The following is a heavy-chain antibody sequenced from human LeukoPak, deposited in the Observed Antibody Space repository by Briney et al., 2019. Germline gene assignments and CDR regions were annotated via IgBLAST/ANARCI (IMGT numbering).Heavy chain of an antibody. V-gene: IGHV3-21*01. J-gene: IGHJ6*02. Sequence: GGSLRLSCAASGFTFSSYSMNWVRQAPGKGLEWVSSISSSSSYIYYADSVKGRFTISRDNAKNSLYLQMNSLRAEDTAVYYCARLGTPSGSYYYYGMDVWGQGTTVTVSS. CDR2: ISSSSSYI. CDR3: ARLGTPSGSYYYYGMDV. D-gene: IGHD1-26*01. CDR1: GFTFSSYS.